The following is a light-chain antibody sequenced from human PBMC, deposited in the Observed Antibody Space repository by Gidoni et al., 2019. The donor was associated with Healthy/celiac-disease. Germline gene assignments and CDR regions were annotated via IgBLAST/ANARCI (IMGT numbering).Light chain of an antibody. Sequence: DIVMTQSPDSLAVSLGERTTNNKNYLAWYQQKPGQPPKLLIYWASTRESGVPDRFSGSGSGTDFTLTISSLQAEDVAVYYCQQYYSTLTWTFGQGTKVEIK. CDR3: QQYYSTLTWT. CDR1: NKNY. V-gene: IGKV4-1*01. CDR2: WAS. J-gene: IGKJ1*01.